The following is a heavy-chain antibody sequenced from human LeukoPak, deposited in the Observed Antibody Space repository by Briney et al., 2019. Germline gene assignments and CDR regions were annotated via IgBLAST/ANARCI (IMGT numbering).Heavy chain of an antibody. CDR3: IASGPTAAGDPPEYFQH. V-gene: IGHV3-20*04. D-gene: IGHD6-13*01. CDR1: GFTFDDYG. Sequence: GGSLRLSCAASGFTFDDYGMSWVRQAPGKGLEWVSGINWNGGSTGYADSVKGRFTISRDNAKNSLYLQMNSLRAEDTALYYCIASGPTAAGDPPEYFQHWGQGTLVTVSS. J-gene: IGHJ1*01. CDR2: INWNGGST.